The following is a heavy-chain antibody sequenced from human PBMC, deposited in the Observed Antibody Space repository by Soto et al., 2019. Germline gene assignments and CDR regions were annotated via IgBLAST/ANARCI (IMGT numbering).Heavy chain of an antibody. J-gene: IGHJ5*02. CDR2: ISYDGSNK. CDR3: AKGNQAYCGGDCHSQYNWFDP. Sequence: GGSLRLSCAASGFTFSSYGMHWVRQAPGKGLEWVAVISYDGSNKYYADSVKGRFTISRDNSKNTLYLQMNSLRAEDTAVYYCAKGNQAYCGGDCHSQYNWFDPWGQGTLVTVSS. D-gene: IGHD2-21*02. CDR1: GFTFSSYG. V-gene: IGHV3-30*18.